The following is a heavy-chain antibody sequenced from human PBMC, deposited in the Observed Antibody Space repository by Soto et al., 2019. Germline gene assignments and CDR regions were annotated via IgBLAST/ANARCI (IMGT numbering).Heavy chain of an antibody. CDR3: ASALGYCSGGSCYSHYYYYGMDV. D-gene: IGHD2-15*01. CDR2: INPNSGGT. CDR1: GYTFTGYY. V-gene: IGHV1-2*04. Sequence: ASVKASSKASGYTFTGYYMHWARQAPGQGLEWMGWINPNSGGTNYAQKFQGWVTMTRDTSISTAYMELSRLRSDDTAVYYCASALGYCSGGSCYSHYYYYGMDVWGQGTTVTVSS. J-gene: IGHJ6*02.